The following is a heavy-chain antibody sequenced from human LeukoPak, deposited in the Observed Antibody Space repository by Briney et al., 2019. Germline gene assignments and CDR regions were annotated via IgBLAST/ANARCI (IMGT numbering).Heavy chain of an antibody. CDR1: GFTFSSYA. CDR3: AKGGTSRNFSIGQIFA. CDR2: ISDSGRST. Sequence: GGSLRLSCAASGFTFSSYAMSWVRQAPGKGLEWVSAISDSGRSTYYADSVKGRFTISRDNSKNTLYLQMNSLRAEDTAIYYCAKGGTSRNFSIGQIFAGGQGTLVTVSS. D-gene: IGHD3-3*01. V-gene: IGHV3-23*01. J-gene: IGHJ4*02.